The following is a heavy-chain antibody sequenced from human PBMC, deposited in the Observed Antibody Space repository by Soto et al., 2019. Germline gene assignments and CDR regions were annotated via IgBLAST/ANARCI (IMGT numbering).Heavy chain of an antibody. D-gene: IGHD3-3*01. J-gene: IGHJ4*02. V-gene: IGHV3-48*01. CDR3: ARDGSDFWSGYYIY. Sequence: GGSLRLSCAASGFTFSSYSMNWVRQAPGKGLEWVSYISSSSSTIYYADSVKGRFTISRDNAKNSLYLQMNSLRAEDTAVYYCARDGSDFWSGYYIYWGQGTLVTVSS. CDR2: ISSSSSTI. CDR1: GFTFSSYS.